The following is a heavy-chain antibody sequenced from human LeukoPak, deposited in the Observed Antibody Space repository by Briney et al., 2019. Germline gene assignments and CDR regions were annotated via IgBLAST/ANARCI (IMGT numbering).Heavy chain of an antibody. CDR1: GGSISSYY. CDR3: ARHDSGAAAGTFDY. D-gene: IGHD6-13*01. Sequence: SETLSLTCTVSGGSISSYYWSWIRQPPGKGLEWIGYFYYTGSTNYNPSLKSRVTISIDTSKNQFSLKLSSVTAADTAVYYCARHDSGAAAGTFDYWGQGTLVTVSS. J-gene: IGHJ4*02. V-gene: IGHV4-59*08. CDR2: FYYTGST.